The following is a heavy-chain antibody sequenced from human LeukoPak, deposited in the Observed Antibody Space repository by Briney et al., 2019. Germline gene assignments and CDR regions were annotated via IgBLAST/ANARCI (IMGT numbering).Heavy chain of an antibody. D-gene: IGHD2-15*01. CDR1: GYTFTSYG. Sequence: ASVKVPCKASGYTFTSYGISWVRQAPGQGLEWMGWISAYNANTNYAQKLQGRVTMTTDTSTSTAYMELRSLRSDDTAVYYCARDSRGYCSGGSCYSSSYFDFWGQGTLVTVSS. CDR2: ISAYNANT. V-gene: IGHV1-18*01. CDR3: ARDSRGYCSGGSCYSSSYFDF. J-gene: IGHJ4*02.